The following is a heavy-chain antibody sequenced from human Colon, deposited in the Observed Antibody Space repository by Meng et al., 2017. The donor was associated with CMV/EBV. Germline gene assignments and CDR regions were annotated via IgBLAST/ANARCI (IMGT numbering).Heavy chain of an antibody. CDR1: EFSLTNSW. D-gene: IGHD5-12*01. J-gene: IGHJ4*03. CDR3: TTVGGYDKDY. CDR2: ITSKSDGAKR. Sequence: GESLKISCEASEFSLTNSWMTWVRQAPGKGLEWVGRITSKSDGAKRGYAEPVRGRFTISRDDSKNTLYLEMNNLKTEDTGVYYCTTVGGYDKDYWGQGTPVTVSS. V-gene: IGHV3-15*01.